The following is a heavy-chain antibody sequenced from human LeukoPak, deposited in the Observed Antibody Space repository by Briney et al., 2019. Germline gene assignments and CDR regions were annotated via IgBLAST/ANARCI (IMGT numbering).Heavy chain of an antibody. CDR2: ISSSSSYI. CDR1: GFTFSSYS. Sequence: PGGSLRLSCAASGFTFSSYSMNWVRQAPGKGLEWFSSISSSSSYIYYADSVKGRFTISRDNAKNSLYLQMNSLRAEDTAVYYCARTGYSYGYPFDYWGQGTLVTVSS. J-gene: IGHJ4*02. CDR3: ARTGYSYGYPFDY. D-gene: IGHD5-18*01. V-gene: IGHV3-21*01.